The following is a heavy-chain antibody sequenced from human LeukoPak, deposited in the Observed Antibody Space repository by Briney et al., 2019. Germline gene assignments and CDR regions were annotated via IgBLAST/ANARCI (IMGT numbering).Heavy chain of an antibody. CDR1: GGSFNGYY. CDR2: INHSGGT. CDR3: ARGASGQQLVQVY. V-gene: IGHV4-34*01. Sequence: SETLSLTYAVYGGSFNGYYWTWIRQPPGQGLEWIGEINHSGGTDYNPSLKSRVTISIDTSKNQFSLRLTSVTAADTAVYYCARGASGQQLVQVYWGQGTLVTVSS. D-gene: IGHD6-13*01. J-gene: IGHJ4*02.